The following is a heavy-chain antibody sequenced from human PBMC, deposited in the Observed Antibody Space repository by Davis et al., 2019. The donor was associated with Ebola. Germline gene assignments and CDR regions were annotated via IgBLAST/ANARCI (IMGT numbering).Heavy chain of an antibody. D-gene: IGHD1-26*01. CDR2: ISSSGSTI. Sequence: GESLKISCAASGFTFSSYAMSWVRQAPGKGLEWVSYISSSGSTIYYADSVKGRFTISRDTAKNSLYLQMNSLRAEDTAVYYCAREAYSGSYLDYWGQGTLVTVSS. CDR3: AREAYSGSYLDY. J-gene: IGHJ4*02. V-gene: IGHV3-48*04. CDR1: GFTFSSYA.